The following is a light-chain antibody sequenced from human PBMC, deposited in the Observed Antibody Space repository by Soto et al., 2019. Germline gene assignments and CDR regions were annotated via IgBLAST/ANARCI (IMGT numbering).Light chain of an antibody. CDR2: NND. Sequence: QSVLSQPPSASGTPGQRVTISCSGRSSNIGSNIVNWYQQLPGTAPKLLIYNNDRRPSGVPDRFSGSKSGTSASLAISGLQSEDEDDYYCSAWDGSLNAMLFGGGTKLTVL. V-gene: IGLV1-44*01. CDR3: SAWDGSLNAML. J-gene: IGLJ2*01. CDR1: SSNIGSNI.